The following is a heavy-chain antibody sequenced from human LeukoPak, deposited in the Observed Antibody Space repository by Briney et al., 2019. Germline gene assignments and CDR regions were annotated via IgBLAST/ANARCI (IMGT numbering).Heavy chain of an antibody. Sequence: GESLQISCQGSAYIFSNYWIGWVRQMPGKGLEWMGIIYPGDSGTRYSPSFQGQVTISADKSIGTAYLQWSSLKASDTAMYYCASPYYYDSSGYFDAFDIWGQGTMVTVSS. V-gene: IGHV5-51*01. D-gene: IGHD3-22*01. CDR1: AYIFSNYW. CDR2: IYPGDSGT. CDR3: ASPYYYDSSGYFDAFDI. J-gene: IGHJ3*02.